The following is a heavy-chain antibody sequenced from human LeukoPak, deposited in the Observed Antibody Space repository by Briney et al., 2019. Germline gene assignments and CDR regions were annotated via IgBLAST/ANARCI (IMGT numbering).Heavy chain of an antibody. J-gene: IGHJ4*02. V-gene: IGHV4-39*01. D-gene: IGHD3-10*01. CDR2: IYYSGST. CDR1: GSTFSSYA. CDR3: ATGRFGELLTYFDY. Sequence: GSLRLSCAASGSTFSSYAMSWVRQPPGKGLEWIGSIYYSGSTYYNQSLKSRVTISVDTSKNQFSLKLSSVTAADTAVYYCATGRFGELLTYFDYWGQGTLVTVSS.